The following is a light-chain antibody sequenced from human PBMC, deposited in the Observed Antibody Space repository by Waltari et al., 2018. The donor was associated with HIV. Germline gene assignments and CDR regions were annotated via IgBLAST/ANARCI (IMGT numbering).Light chain of an antibody. V-gene: IGLV4-69*02. CDR2: VNGDCSH. J-gene: IGLJ3*02. CDR3: QTWGTGIQV. CDR1: SGHRSYA. Sequence: QVVLTQSPFASASLGASVKLTCTLSSGHRSYAIAWHQQQSETGPRYLMKVNGDCSHIKGDGIPDRFSGSSSGAERYLTISSLQFEDAADYYCQTWGTGIQVFGGGTKLTVL.